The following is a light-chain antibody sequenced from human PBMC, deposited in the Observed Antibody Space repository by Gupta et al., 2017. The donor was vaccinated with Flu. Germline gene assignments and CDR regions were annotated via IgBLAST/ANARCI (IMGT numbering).Light chain of an antibody. CDR2: DAS. V-gene: IGKV3-11*01. Sequence: EIVLTQSPATLPLSPGERATLSCRASQSVSSYLAWYQQKPGQSPRLLIYDASNRATGIPARFSGSGSGTDFTLTISSLEPEDFAVYYCQQRSNWPPILTFGPGTKVDIK. CDR3: QQRSNWPPILT. CDR1: QSVSSY. J-gene: IGKJ3*01.